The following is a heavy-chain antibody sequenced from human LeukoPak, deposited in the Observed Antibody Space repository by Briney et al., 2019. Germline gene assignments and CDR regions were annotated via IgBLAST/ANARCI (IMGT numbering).Heavy chain of an antibody. J-gene: IGHJ5*02. CDR3: ARDLTSS. CDR1: GGSISSADYY. Sequence: SETLSLTCTVSGGSISSADYYWIWIRQPPGKGLEWIGYIYHSGITNYNPSLKSRVTISVDTSKNQFSLKLSSVTAADTAVYYCARDLTSSWGQGTLVTVSS. D-gene: IGHD1-14*01. V-gene: IGHV4-30-4*08. CDR2: IYHSGIT.